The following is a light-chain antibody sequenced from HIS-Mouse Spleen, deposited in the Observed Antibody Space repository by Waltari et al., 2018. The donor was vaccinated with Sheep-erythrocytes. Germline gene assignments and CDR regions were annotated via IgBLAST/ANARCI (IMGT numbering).Light chain of an antibody. Sequence: QSALTQPRSVSGSPGQSVTISCTGTSSDVGGYNYVSWYQQHPGKAPKLMSDDVSKRPSGVPVRFSGSKSGNTASLTISGLQAEDEADYYCCSYAGSYNHVFATGTKVTVL. CDR1: SSDVGGYNY. CDR2: DVS. CDR3: CSYAGSYNHV. J-gene: IGLJ1*01. V-gene: IGLV2-11*01.